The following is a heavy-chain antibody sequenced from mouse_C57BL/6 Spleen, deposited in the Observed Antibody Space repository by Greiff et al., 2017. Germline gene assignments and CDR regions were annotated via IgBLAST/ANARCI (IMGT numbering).Heavy chain of an antibody. CDR2: IRSRSSNYAT. CDR1: GFTFNTYA. Sequence: EVKLQESGGGLAQPKGSLKLSCAASGFTFNTYAMHWVRQAPGKGLEWVARIRSRSSNYATYYAESVKDRFTISRDNSQSILYLQMSSLKSEDTAVYYCVREGSYDYGSLGLAYWGQGTLVTVSA. CDR3: VREGSYDYGSLGLAY. J-gene: IGHJ3*01. V-gene: IGHV10-3*01. D-gene: IGHD1-1*01.